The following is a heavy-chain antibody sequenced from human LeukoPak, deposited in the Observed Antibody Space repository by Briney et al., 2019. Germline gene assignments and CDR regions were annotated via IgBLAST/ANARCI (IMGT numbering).Heavy chain of an antibody. V-gene: IGHV4-39*01. Sequence: SETLSLTCTVSGGSISSSSYYWGRIRQPAGKGLEWIGSIYYSGSTYYNPSLKSRVTISVDTSKNQFSLKLSSVTAADTAVYYCARRSSSWYSRFDPWGQGTLVTVSS. D-gene: IGHD6-13*01. CDR2: IYYSGST. CDR3: ARRSSSWYSRFDP. J-gene: IGHJ5*02. CDR1: GGSISSSSYY.